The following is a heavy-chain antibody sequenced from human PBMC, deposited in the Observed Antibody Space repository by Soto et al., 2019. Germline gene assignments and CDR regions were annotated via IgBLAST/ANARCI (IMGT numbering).Heavy chain of an antibody. V-gene: IGHV3-23*01. CDR3: AKTPLYDSSGFFDY. Sequence: SLSCAASGFTFSSYAMSWVRQAPGKGLEWVSAISGSGGSTYYADSVKGRFTISRDNSKNTLYLQMNSLRAEDTAVYYCAKTPLYDSSGFFDYWGQGTLVTVSS. CDR2: ISGSGGST. D-gene: IGHD3-22*01. J-gene: IGHJ4*02. CDR1: GFTFSSYA.